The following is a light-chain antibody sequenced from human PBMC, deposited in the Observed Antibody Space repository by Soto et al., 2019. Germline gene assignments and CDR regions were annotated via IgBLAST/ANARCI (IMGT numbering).Light chain of an antibody. CDR2: DAS. Sequence: EIVMTQSPVTLSVSPGERATLSCRASQSINRKVAWYQQRPGQAPRLLISDASTRATGIPARFSGGGSGTEFTLTISSLQSEDFAVYYCKQYDSSSPFTFGRGTKVEIK. V-gene: IGKV3-15*01. J-gene: IGKJ4*02. CDR1: QSINRK. CDR3: KQYDSSSPFT.